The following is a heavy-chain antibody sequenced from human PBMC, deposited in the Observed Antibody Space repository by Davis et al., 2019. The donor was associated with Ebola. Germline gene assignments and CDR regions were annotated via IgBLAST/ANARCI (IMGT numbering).Heavy chain of an antibody. Sequence: GGSLRLSCTSSTVTFSGFGMHWVRQAPGKGLEWAAFIRHDGTDKFYADSVKGRFTISRDISKNTLYLQMNSLKPEDTAVYYCARGNSGSYFWGQGTQVTVSS. CDR1: TVTFSGFG. CDR3: ARGNSGSYF. CDR2: IRHDGTDK. J-gene: IGHJ4*02. D-gene: IGHD1-26*01. V-gene: IGHV3-30*02.